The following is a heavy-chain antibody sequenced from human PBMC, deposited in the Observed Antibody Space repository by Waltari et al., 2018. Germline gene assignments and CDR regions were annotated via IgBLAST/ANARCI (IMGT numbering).Heavy chain of an antibody. CDR3: ATLGVAVAGTGY. CDR2: VEPEDSET. D-gene: IGHD6-19*01. Sequence: EVQLVQSGAEVKKPGATVKISCKASGYTFTDYYMHWVQQAPGKGIEWMGRVEPEDSETIDAGKFQGRVTITADRSTDTAYRELSSLRSEDTAVYYCATLGVAVAGTGYWGQGTLVTVSS. J-gene: IGHJ4*02. V-gene: IGHV1-69-2*01. CDR1: GYTFTDYY.